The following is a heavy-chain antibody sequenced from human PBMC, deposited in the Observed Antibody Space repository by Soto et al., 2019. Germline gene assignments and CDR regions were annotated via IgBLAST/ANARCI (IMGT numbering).Heavy chain of an antibody. V-gene: IGHV3-9*01. CDR3: AKVSGDYGYRYFDL. CDR1: GFTFDDYA. D-gene: IGHD4-17*01. CDR2: ISWNSGSI. Sequence: EVQLVESGGGLVQPGRSLRLSCAASGFTFDDYAMHWVRQAPGKGLEWVSGISWNSGSIGYADSVKGRFTISRDNAKNSLYLQMNNLRAEDTALYYCAKVSGDYGYRYFDLWGRGTLVTVSS. J-gene: IGHJ2*01.